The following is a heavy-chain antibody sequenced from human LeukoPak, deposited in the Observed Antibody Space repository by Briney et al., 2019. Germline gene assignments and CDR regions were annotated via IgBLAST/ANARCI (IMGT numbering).Heavy chain of an antibody. V-gene: IGHV1-24*01. J-gene: IGHJ6*02. CDR3: ATDPPRITIFGVVPLYGMDV. D-gene: IGHD3-3*01. CDR1: GYTLTELS. Sequence: ASVKVSCKVSGYTLTELSMHWVRQAPGKGLEWMGGFDPEDGETIYAQKLQGRVTMTEDTSTDTAYMELSSLRSEDTAVYYCATDPPRITIFGVVPLYGMDVWGQGTTVTVSS. CDR2: FDPEDGET.